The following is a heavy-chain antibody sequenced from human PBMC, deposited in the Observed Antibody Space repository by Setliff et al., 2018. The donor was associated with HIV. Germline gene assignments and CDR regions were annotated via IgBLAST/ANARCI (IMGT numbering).Heavy chain of an antibody. V-gene: IGHV1-24*01. Sequence: SVKFSCKVSGYTLTELSMHWVRQAPGKELEWMGGFDPEDGETIYAQKCQGRVTMTEDTSTDTAYMELSSLRSEDTAVYYCATYGESGGWSRGFDYWGQGTLVTVSS. D-gene: IGHD3-10*01. CDR2: FDPEDGET. J-gene: IGHJ4*02. CDR3: ATYGESGGWSRGFDY. CDR1: GYTLTELS.